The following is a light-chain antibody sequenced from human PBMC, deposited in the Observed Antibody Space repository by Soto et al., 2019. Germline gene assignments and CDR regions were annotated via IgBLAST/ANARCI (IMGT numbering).Light chain of an antibody. V-gene: IGLV1-44*01. CDR3: AAWVDNVDGVL. Sequence: QSVLTQPPSASGTPGQRVTISCSGSSSNVGTNTVNWYQLLPGAAPKVLVYSNNQRPSGVPDRFSGSKSGTSASLAISGLQSEDEADYYCAAWVDNVDGVLFGGGTKLTVL. CDR1: SSNVGTNT. CDR2: SNN. J-gene: IGLJ2*01.